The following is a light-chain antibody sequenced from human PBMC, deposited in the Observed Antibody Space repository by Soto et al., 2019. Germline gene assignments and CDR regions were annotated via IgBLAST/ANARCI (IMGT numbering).Light chain of an antibody. V-gene: IGLV4-60*03. CDR3: ETWDSNTHKV. CDR2: VERSGGY. Sequence: QLVLTQSSSASASLGSSVKLTCTLSSGLSTYIIAWHQQQPGKAPRYLMKVERSGGYNKGSGVPDRFSGSSSGADRYLTISNLQSEDEADYYCETWDSNTHKVFGGGTKLTVL. CDR1: SGLSTYI. J-gene: IGLJ2*01.